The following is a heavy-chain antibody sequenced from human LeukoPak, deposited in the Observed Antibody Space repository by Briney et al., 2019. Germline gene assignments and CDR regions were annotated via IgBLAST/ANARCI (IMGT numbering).Heavy chain of an antibody. CDR2: ISSSSNYI. CDR3: ARSVVPNNWFDP. D-gene: IGHD5/OR15-5a*01. V-gene: IGHV3-21*01. J-gene: IGHJ5*02. Sequence: GGSLRLSCAASGFTFSSYSMSWVRQAPGEGLEWVLSISSSSNYIYYADSVKGRFTISRDNAKNSLYLQLNSLRAEDTAVYYCARSVVPNNWFDPWGQGTLVTVSS. CDR1: GFTFSSYS.